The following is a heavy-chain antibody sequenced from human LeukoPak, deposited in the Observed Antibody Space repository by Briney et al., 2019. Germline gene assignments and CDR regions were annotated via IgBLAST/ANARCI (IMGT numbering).Heavy chain of an antibody. J-gene: IGHJ3*02. CDR3: ARTKRDSSGYYPDAFDI. CDR1: GFTFSSYG. Sequence: GGSLRLSCAASGFTFSSYGMSWVRQAPGKGLEWVSAISGSGGSTYYADSVKGRFTISRDNSKNTLYLQMNSLRAEDTAVYYCARTKRDSSGYYPDAFDIWGQGTMVTVSS. D-gene: IGHD3-22*01. CDR2: ISGSGGST. V-gene: IGHV3-23*01.